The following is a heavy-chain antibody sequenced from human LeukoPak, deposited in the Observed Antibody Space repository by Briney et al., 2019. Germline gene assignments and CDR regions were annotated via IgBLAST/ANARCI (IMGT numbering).Heavy chain of an antibody. CDR2: SWYGGS. CDR3: ARGQATSGAAGAFDI. D-gene: IGHD6-19*01. V-gene: IGHV3-33*01. J-gene: IGHJ3*02. CDR1: GFSLWRHG. Sequence: PGKSLTLSCETSGFSLWRHGMHWVRQAPGKGLEWVGVSWYGGSDYAYSVKGRFTVSRNIFKNTMYLQMNSLRVEDTALYYCARGQATSGAAGAFDIWGQGTVVTVSS.